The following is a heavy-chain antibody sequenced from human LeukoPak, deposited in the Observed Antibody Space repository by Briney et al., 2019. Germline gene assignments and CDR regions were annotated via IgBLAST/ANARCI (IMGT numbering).Heavy chain of an antibody. CDR3: ARSATIVPAAISRAAGWFDP. V-gene: IGHV4-59*01. CDR1: GGSISSYY. Sequence: NSSETLSLTCTVSGGSISSYYWSWIRQPPGKGLEWIGYIYYSGSTNYNPSLKSRVTISVDTSKNQFSLKLSSVTAADTAVYYCARSATIVPAAISRAAGWFDPWGQGTLVTVSS. D-gene: IGHD2-2*02. J-gene: IGHJ5*02. CDR2: IYYSGST.